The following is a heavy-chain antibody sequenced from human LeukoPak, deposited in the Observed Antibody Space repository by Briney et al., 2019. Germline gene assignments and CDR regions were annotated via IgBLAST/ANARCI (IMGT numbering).Heavy chain of an antibody. V-gene: IGHV1-2*02. J-gene: IGHJ4*02. Sequence: ASVKVSFTASGYTFTGYYMHWVRQAPGQGLEWMGWNNPNSGGTNYAQTFQGRVTMTSDTSISTAYMELSRLRSDDTAVYYCARSGSSGWYWYYWGQGTLVTVSS. CDR3: ARSGSSGWYWYY. CDR2: NNPNSGGT. D-gene: IGHD6-19*01. CDR1: GYTFTGYY.